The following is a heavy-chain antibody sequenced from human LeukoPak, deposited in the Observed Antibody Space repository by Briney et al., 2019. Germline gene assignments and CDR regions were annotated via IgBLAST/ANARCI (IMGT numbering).Heavy chain of an antibody. CDR2: ITSGGSP. J-gene: IGHJ6*02. CDR3: ARSLVTSGRYCCGTDV. CDR1: GGSFSGYY. V-gene: IGHV3-53*01. Sequence: TSETLSLTCAVYGGSFSGYYWSWIRQPPGKGLEWVSTITSGGSPYYVDSAKGRFTISRDISKNTLYLQMDSLRAEDTALHYCARSLVTSGRYCCGTDVWGRGTTVTVSS. D-gene: IGHD3-16*01.